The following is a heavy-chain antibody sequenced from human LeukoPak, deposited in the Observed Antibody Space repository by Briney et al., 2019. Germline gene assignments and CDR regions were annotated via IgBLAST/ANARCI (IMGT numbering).Heavy chain of an antibody. V-gene: IGHV3-23*01. CDR3: DGADF. CDR2: ISDSGGGT. CDR1: GFTFNTYS. Sequence: GGSLRLPCAASGFTFNTYSMNWARQAPGKGLEWVSTISDSGGGTYYADSVKGRLTISRDNSKNTLYLQMNSLRADDTAVYYCDGADFWGQGTLVTVSS. J-gene: IGHJ4*02.